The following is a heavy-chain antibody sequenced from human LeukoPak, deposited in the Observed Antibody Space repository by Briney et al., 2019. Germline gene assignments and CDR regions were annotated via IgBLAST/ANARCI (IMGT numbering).Heavy chain of an antibody. J-gene: IGHJ5*02. V-gene: IGHV4-4*02. Sequence: SSETLSLTCAVSGGSISSTYWWTWVRQPPGKGLEWIGEIYHSGSTNYNPSLKSRVTISLDKSKNQFSLNLSSVTAADTAVYYCVRPRTRLAWFDPWGQGTLVTVSS. D-gene: IGHD6-19*01. CDR2: IYHSGST. CDR1: GGSISSTYW. CDR3: VRPRTRLAWFDP.